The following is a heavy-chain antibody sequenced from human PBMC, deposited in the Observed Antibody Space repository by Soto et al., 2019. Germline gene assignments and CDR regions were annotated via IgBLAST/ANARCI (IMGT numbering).Heavy chain of an antibody. CDR2: IIPIFGTA. D-gene: IGHD3-10*01. V-gene: IGHV1-69*13. CDR3: ALPGSGSYYLPNNWFDP. CDR1: GGTFSSYA. J-gene: IGHJ5*02. Sequence: SVKVSCKASGGTFSSYAISWLRQAPGQELEWMGGIIPIFGTANYAQKFQGRVMITADESTSTAYMELSSLRSEDKAVYYGALPGSGSYYLPNNWFDPWGQGTLVTVSS.